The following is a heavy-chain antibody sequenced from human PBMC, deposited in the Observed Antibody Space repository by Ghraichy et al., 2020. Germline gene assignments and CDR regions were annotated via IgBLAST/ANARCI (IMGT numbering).Heavy chain of an antibody. CDR3: IRPTNGFEF. CDR2: IRSKTDNYAT. V-gene: IGHV3-73*01. D-gene: IGHD5-24*01. J-gene: IGHJ5*01. Sequence: GGSLRLSCVASGFTFSGSAIHWVRQTSGRGLEWVGRIRSKTDNYATAFGASVEGRFTISRDDSENKAYLQMNTLKTEDTAVYYCIRPTNGFEFWGQGTLVTVSS. CDR1: GFTFSGSA.